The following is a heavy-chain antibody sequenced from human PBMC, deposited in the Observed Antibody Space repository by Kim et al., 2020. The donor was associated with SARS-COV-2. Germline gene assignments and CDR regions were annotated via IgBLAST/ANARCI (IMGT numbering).Heavy chain of an antibody. J-gene: IGHJ4*02. CDR2: ILNDGNNK. CDR3: ARDQYTSGWMLDY. D-gene: IGHD6-19*01. CDR1: GFTFSSYG. Sequence: GGSLRLSCAASGFTFSSYGMHWVRQAPGKGLEWVAVILNDGNNKYYADSVKGRFTVSRDNSKNTLYLQIISLRAEDTAVYYCARDQYTSGWMLDYWGQGTLVIVSS. V-gene: IGHV3-33*05.